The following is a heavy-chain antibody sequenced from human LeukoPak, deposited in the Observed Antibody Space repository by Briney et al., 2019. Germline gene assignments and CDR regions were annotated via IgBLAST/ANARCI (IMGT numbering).Heavy chain of an antibody. Sequence: PSETLSLTCTVSGGSISSHYWSWIRQPPEKGLEWIGYIYYSGSTNYNPSLKSRVTISVDTSKNQFSLKLSSVTAADTAVYYCARDYGGLWENYYMDVWGKGTTVTVSS. D-gene: IGHD3-16*01. J-gene: IGHJ6*03. CDR3: ARDYGGLWENYYMDV. CDR2: IYYSGST. V-gene: IGHV4-59*11. CDR1: GGSISSHY.